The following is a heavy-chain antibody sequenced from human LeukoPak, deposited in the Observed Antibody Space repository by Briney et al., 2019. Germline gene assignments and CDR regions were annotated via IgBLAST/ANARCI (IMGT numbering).Heavy chain of an antibody. D-gene: IGHD3-10*01. CDR3: AKIYGSGSSFYYYYYMDV. Sequence: PGGSLRLSCAASGFTFSSYGMSWVRQAPGKGLEWVSAISGSGGSTYYADSVKGRFTISRDNSKNTLYLQMNSLRAEDTAVYYCAKIYGSGSSFYYYYYMDVWGKGTTVTISS. V-gene: IGHV3-23*01. J-gene: IGHJ6*03. CDR2: ISGSGGST. CDR1: GFTFSSYG.